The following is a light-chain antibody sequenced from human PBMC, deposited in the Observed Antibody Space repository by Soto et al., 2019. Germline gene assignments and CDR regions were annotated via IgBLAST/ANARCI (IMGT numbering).Light chain of an antibody. CDR3: SSYTRSSAQI. Sequence: QSVLTQPASVSGSPGQSITISCSGTSNDVGGYKYVSWYQQHPGIAPKLLIYDVSDRPSGVSHRFSGSNSGNTASLTISWLLPEDEADYSCSSYTRSSAQIFVGGPQLTVL. CDR1: SNDVGGYKY. J-gene: IGLJ2*01. CDR2: DVS. V-gene: IGLV2-14*03.